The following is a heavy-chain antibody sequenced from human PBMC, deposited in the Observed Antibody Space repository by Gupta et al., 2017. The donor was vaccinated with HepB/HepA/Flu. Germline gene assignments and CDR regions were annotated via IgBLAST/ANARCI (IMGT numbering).Heavy chain of an antibody. CDR3: ATGDGGGY. V-gene: IGHV3-7*02. J-gene: IGHJ4*02. D-gene: IGHD3-16*01. Sequence: EVQLVESGGGLVQPGGSLRLSCAASGFTFTMYWMNWVRQAPGKGLEWVANIKEDGSEKYVNSVKGRSTISRDNAKSSLYLQMNSLRVEDTAVYYCATGDGGGYWGQGTLVTVSS. CDR2: IKEDGSEK. CDR1: GFTFTMYW.